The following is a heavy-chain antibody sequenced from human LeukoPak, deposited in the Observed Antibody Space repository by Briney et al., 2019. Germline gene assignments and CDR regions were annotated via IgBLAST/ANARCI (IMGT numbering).Heavy chain of an antibody. J-gene: IGHJ3*02. CDR3: ARVNYGDYVAGAFDI. Sequence: GASVKVSCKASGYTFTGYYMHWVRQAPGQGLEWMGRINPNSGGTNYAQKFQGRVTMTRDTSISTAYMGLSRLRSDDTAVYYCARVNYGDYVAGAFDIWGQGTMVTVSS. D-gene: IGHD4-17*01. CDR2: INPNSGGT. CDR1: GYTFTGYY. V-gene: IGHV1-2*06.